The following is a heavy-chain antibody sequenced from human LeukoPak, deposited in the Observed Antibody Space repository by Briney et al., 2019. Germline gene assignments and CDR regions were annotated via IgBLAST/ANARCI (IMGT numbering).Heavy chain of an antibody. J-gene: IGHJ5*02. V-gene: IGHV4-39*01. CDR2: IYYSGST. CDR3: ARHPIIVVVPAAKGGWFDP. D-gene: IGHD2-2*01. CDR1: GGSISSSSCY. Sequence: SETLSLTCTVSGGSISSSSCYWGWIRQPPGKGLEWIGSIYYSGSTYYNPSLKSRVTISVDTSKNQFSLKLSSVTAADTAVYYCARHPIIVVVPAAKGGWFDPWGQGTLVTVSS.